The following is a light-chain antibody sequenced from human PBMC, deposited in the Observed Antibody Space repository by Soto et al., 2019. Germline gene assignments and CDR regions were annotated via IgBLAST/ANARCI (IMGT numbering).Light chain of an antibody. Sequence: EIVLTQSPGPLSLSPGERATLSCRASQSVSNNYLAWYQQKPGQAPRLLIYGASSRATAIPDRFSGSGSGTDFTLTISRLEPEDFALYYCQRYGSVPGLFTFGPGTKVDIK. J-gene: IGKJ3*01. CDR3: QRYGSVPGLFT. CDR1: QSVSNNY. CDR2: GAS. V-gene: IGKV3-20*01.